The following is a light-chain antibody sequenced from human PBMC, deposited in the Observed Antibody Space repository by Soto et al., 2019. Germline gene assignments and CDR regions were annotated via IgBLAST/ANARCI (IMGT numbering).Light chain of an antibody. J-gene: IGLJ3*02. V-gene: IGLV2-11*01. CDR3: CSYAGNYTGV. Sequence: QSALTQPRSVSGSPGQSVTISCTGTSSDVGAYNYVSWYQQHPGKAPKLMIYDVSKRPSGVPDRFSGSKSGNTASLTISGAQAEDEADYYCCSYAGNYTGVFGGGTKLTVL. CDR1: SSDVGAYNY. CDR2: DVS.